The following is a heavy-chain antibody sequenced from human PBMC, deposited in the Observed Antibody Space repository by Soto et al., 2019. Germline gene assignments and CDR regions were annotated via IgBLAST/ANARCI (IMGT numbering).Heavy chain of an antibody. J-gene: IGHJ4*02. Sequence: GGSLRLSCAASGFTLSSYAMSWVRQAPGKGLEWVSAISGSGGSTYYADSVKGRFTISRDNSKNTLYLQMNSLRAEDTAVYYCAKAGYYDSSGYYYEYYFDYWGQGTLVTVSS. V-gene: IGHV3-23*01. CDR3: AKAGYYDSSGYYYEYYFDY. D-gene: IGHD3-22*01. CDR1: GFTLSSYA. CDR2: ISGSGGST.